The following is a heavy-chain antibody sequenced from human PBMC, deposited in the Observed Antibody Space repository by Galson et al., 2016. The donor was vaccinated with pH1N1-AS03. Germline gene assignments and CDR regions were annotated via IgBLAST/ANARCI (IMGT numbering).Heavy chain of an antibody. J-gene: IGHJ4*02. CDR1: GGSITRSGYS. V-gene: IGHV4-39*07. D-gene: IGHD3-22*01. Sequence: TLSLTCNVSGGSITRSGYSWGWVRQPPGKGLEWIGSISYSGSTYYNPSLKRRVSMSVDTSKNLFFLKLRSVTAADTALYYCAREDSSGYFLIDSWGQGTLVTVPS. CDR2: ISYSGST. CDR3: AREDSSGYFLIDS.